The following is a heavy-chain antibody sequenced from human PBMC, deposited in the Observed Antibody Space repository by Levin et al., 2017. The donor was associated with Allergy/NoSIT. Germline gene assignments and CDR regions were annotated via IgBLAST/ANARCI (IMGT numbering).Heavy chain of an antibody. D-gene: IGHD2-2*01. CDR2: ISSGSDYI. CDR3: ARSSVVGSCSSTSCSSFDL. CDR1: GFTLSSCG. Sequence: GESLKISCVASGFTLSSCGFNWVRQAPGKGLEWVAFISSGSDYIYYADSVKGRFTISRDNAKNSLFLQLNSLKAEDSAVYHCARSSVVGSCSSTSCSSFDLWGRGALVTVSS. J-gene: IGHJ2*01. V-gene: IGHV3-21*01.